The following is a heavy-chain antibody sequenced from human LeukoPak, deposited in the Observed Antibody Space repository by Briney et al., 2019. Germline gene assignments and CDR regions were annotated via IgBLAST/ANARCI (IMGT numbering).Heavy chain of an antibody. J-gene: IGHJ5*02. V-gene: IGHV3-53*01. CDR1: GFTVSSNY. CDR2: IYSGGST. Sequence: PGGSLRLSCAASGFTVSSNYMSWVRQAPGKGLEWVPVIYSGGSTYYADSVKGRFTISRDNSKNTLYLQMNSLRAEDTAVYYCARYRGYCSSTSCFNWFDPWGQGTLVTVSS. D-gene: IGHD2-2*01. CDR3: ARYRGYCSSTSCFNWFDP.